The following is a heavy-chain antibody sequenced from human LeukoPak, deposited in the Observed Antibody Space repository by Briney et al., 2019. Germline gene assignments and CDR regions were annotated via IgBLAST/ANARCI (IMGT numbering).Heavy chain of an antibody. J-gene: IGHJ4*02. CDR3: ARHGSSGVVITNFDY. V-gene: IGHV4-39*01. CDR1: GGSISSSDYY. D-gene: IGHD3-3*01. Sequence: SETLSLTCSVSGGSISSSDYYWGWIRQPPGKGLEWLGTMFYSGTTSYSPSLKSRATISVNTSKNQFSLKLSSVTAADPAGFFCARHGSSGVVITNFDYWGQGTLVTVSS. CDR2: MFYSGTT.